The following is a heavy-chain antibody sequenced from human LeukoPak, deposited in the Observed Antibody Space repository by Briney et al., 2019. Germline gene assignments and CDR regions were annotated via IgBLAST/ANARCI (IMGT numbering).Heavy chain of an antibody. CDR1: GGSISSGDYY. CDR2: IYYSGST. CDR3: AREGPLWFGELLWGDNWFDP. J-gene: IGHJ5*02. V-gene: IGHV4-30-4*01. Sequence: SETLSLTCTVSGGSISSGDYYWSWIRQPPGKGLEWIGYIYYSGSTYYNPSLKSRVTISVDTSKNQFSLKLSSVTAADTAVYYCAREGPLWFGELLWGDNWFDPRGQGTPVTVSS. D-gene: IGHD3-10*01.